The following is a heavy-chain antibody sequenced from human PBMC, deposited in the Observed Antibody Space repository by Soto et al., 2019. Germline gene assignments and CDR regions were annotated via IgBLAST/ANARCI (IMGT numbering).Heavy chain of an antibody. D-gene: IGHD3-3*01. V-gene: IGHV4-39*01. CDR1: GASVTTTNYY. Sequence: SETLSLTCTLSGASVTTTNYYWGWIRQPPGKGLEWIGIFKYGGSAYYNSSLKSRVTFSVDTSENQFSLKLNSVTAADTAVYYCASFTECLLLFDYWGQGTLVTVSS. J-gene: IGHJ4*02. CDR3: ASFTECLLLFDY. CDR2: FKYGGSA.